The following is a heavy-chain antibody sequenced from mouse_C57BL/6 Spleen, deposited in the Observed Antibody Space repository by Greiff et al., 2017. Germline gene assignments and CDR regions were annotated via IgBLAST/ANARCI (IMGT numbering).Heavy chain of an antibody. CDR3: ARGSTMVTTHLYYYAMDY. J-gene: IGHJ4*01. D-gene: IGHD2-2*01. Sequence: QVQLKQSGPGLVQPSQSLSITCTVSGFSLTSYGVHWVRQSRGKGLEWLGVIWSGGSTDYNAAFISRLSISKDNSKSQVFFKMNSLQADDTAIYYCARGSTMVTTHLYYYAMDYWGQGTSVTVSS. CDR1: GFSLTSYG. V-gene: IGHV2-2*01. CDR2: IWSGGST.